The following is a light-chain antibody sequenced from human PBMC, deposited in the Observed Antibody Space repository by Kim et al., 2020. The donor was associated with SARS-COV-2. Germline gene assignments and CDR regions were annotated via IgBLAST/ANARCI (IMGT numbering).Light chain of an antibody. CDR2: DAF. J-gene: IGKJ5*01. CDR3: QQYSKIPGT. CDR1: QDIDNY. Sequence: DIQMTQSPSSLSASVGDTVTITCPASQDIDNYLNWYQQTLGKAPKLLIYDAFNLETGVPSRFSGVRSGTKFTFTISSLQPEDIATYYCQQYSKIPGTFCQGTRLEIK. V-gene: IGKV1-33*01.